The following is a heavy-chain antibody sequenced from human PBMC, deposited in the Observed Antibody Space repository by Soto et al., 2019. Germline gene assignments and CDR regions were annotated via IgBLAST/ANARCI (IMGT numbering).Heavy chain of an antibody. V-gene: IGHV3-21*01. CDR2: ISSSSSYI. D-gene: IGHD1-7*01. CDR1: GFTFSSYS. J-gene: IGHJ3*02. Sequence: GGSLRLSCAASGFTFSSYSMNWVRQAPGKGLEWVSSISSSSSYIYYADSVKGRFTISRDNAKNSLYLQMNSLRAEDTAVYYCARDGPTGTTSRGLDAFDIWGQGTMVTVSS. CDR3: ARDGPTGTTSRGLDAFDI.